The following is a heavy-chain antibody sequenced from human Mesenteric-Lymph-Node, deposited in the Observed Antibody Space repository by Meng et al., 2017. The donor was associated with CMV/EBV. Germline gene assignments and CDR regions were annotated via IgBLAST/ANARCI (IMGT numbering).Heavy chain of an antibody. CDR1: GYTFTGYY. J-gene: IGHJ4*02. CDR2: INPNSGDT. V-gene: IGHV1-2*02. CDR3: ARRYCSTTSCYLDY. Sequence: ASVKVSCKASGYTFTGYYMHWVRQAPGQGLEWMGWINPNSGDTKNTQKFQGRVTMTRDTSNSTAYMELSRLGSDDTAVYFCARRYCSTTSCYLDYWGQGTLVTVSS. D-gene: IGHD2-2*01.